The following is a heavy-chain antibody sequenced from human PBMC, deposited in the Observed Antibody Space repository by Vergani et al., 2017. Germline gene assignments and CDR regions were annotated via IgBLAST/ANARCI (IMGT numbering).Heavy chain of an antibody. D-gene: IGHD1-26*01. CDR3: ARHGWELDYYYYYMDV. CDR2: ISAYNGNT. J-gene: IGHJ6*03. Sequence: QVQLVQSGAEVKKPGSSVKVSCKASGGTFSSYAISWVRQAPGQGLEWMGWISAYNGNTNYAQKLQGRVTMTTDTSTSTAYMELRSLRSDDTAVYYCARHGWELDYYYYYMDVWGKGTTVTVSS. V-gene: IGHV1-18*01. CDR1: GGTFSSYA.